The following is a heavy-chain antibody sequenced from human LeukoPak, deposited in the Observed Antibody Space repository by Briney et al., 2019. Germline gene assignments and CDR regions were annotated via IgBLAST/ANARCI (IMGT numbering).Heavy chain of an antibody. CDR2: IYHSGST. D-gene: IGHD5-18*01. CDR3: ARGGEQLWYFGY. CDR1: GYSISSGYY. Sequence: TSETLSLTCTVSGYSISSGYYWGWIRQPPGKGLEWIGSIYHSGSTYYNPSLKSRVTISVDTSKNQFSLKLSSVTAADTAVYYCARGGEQLWYFGYWGQGTLDTVSS. J-gene: IGHJ4*02. V-gene: IGHV4-38-2*02.